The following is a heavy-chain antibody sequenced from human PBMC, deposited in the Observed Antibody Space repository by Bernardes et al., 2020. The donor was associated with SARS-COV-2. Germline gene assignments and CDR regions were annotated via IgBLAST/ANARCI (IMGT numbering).Heavy chain of an antibody. CDR2: ISSSGSET. V-gene: IGHV3-23*01. D-gene: IGHD2-15*01. CDR1: GFTFSDYA. J-gene: IGHJ4*02. CDR3: ARAIRSGFCSDTSCYNFDY. Sequence: GGSLRLCCAPSGFTFSDYAMTWVRQAPGKGLEWVSDISSSGSETYYADALKGRFTIARDNSKNMLHLQMNSLRVEDWAVYYCARAIRSGFCSDTSCYNFDYWGQGPLVTVSS.